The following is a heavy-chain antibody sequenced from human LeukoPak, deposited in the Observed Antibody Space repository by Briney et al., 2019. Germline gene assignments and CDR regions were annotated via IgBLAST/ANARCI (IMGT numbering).Heavy chain of an antibody. CDR3: ARDSAAAGTWRFGP. CDR1: GFTFSSYS. CDR2: ISSSSSPR. D-gene: IGHD6-13*01. Sequence: PGGSLRLSCAASGFTFSSYSMNWVRQAPGRGLEWVSYISSSSSPRYYADSVKGRFTISRDNAKNSLYLQMNSLRAADTAVYYCARDSAAAGTWRFGPWGQGTLVTVSS. V-gene: IGHV3-48*01. J-gene: IGHJ5*02.